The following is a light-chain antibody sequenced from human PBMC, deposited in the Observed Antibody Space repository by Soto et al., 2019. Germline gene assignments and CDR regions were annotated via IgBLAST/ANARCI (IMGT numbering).Light chain of an antibody. J-gene: IGKJ1*01. CDR3: QQYGSSPRT. CDR2: AIS. Sequence: EFVLTQSPGTLSLSRGERATLSCRASESVSNNYLAWYQQKPGQAPRLLIYAISNRATGVPDRFSGSGSGTDFTLTISRLEPEDFAVYYCQQYGSSPRTFGQGTKVDIK. CDR1: ESVSNNY. V-gene: IGKV3-20*01.